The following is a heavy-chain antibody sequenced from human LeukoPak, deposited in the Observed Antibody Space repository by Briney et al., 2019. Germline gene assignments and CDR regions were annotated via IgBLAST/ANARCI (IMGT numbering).Heavy chain of an antibody. CDR3: ARSSRIAVAGTGGRFDP. CDR2: IDPNSGGT. Sequence: ASVKVSCKASGYTFTGYYMHWVRQAPGQGLEWMGWIDPNSGGTNYAQKFQGRVTMTRDTSISTAYMELSRLRSDDTAVYYCARSSRIAVAGTGGRFDPWGQGTLVTVSS. J-gene: IGHJ5*02. V-gene: IGHV1-2*02. CDR1: GYTFTGYY. D-gene: IGHD6-19*01.